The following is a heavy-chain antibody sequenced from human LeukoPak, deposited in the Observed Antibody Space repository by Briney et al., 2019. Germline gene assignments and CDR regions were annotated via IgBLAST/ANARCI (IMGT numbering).Heavy chain of an antibody. J-gene: IGHJ4*02. CDR1: GYSFISYW. CDR3: ARGGTYSTSYSGY. CDR2: IYPGDSET. Sequence: GESLKISCKAPGYSFISYWIGWVRQMPGKGLEWMGIIYPGDSETRYSPSFQGQVTISADKSISTAYLQWSSLKASDSAMYYCARGGTYSTSYSGYWGQGTLVTVSS. D-gene: IGHD6-13*01. V-gene: IGHV5-51*01.